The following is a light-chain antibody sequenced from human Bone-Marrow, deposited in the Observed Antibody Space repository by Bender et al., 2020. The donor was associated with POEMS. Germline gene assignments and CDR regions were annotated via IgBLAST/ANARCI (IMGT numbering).Light chain of an antibody. V-gene: IGLV3-21*04. Sequence: SYVGTQPPSVSVAPGKAAGITCGGDNIGGKSVHWYRQRPGQAPVMVIYDDSDRPSGIPERFSGSNSGNTATLTISRVEAGDEADYYCQVWDSTTDHVLFGGGTKLTVL. CDR3: QVWDSTTDHVL. CDR1: NIGGKS. J-gene: IGLJ2*01. CDR2: DDS.